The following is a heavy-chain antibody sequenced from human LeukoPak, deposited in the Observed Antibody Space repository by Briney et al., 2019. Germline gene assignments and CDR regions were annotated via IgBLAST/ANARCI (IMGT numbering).Heavy chain of an antibody. CDR3: AREGQSSSFFDY. Sequence: PGGSLRLSCAASGFTVSSNYMSWVRQAPGKGLEWVSVIYSGGSTYYADSVKGRFTISRDSSKNTLYLQINSLRAEDTAVYYCAREGQSSSFFDYWGQGTLVTVSS. CDR2: IYSGGST. D-gene: IGHD6-19*01. J-gene: IGHJ4*02. CDR1: GFTVSSNY. V-gene: IGHV3-53*01.